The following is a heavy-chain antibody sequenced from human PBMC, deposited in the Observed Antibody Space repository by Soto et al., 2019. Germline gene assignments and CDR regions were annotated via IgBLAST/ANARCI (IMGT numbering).Heavy chain of an antibody. CDR3: ARSPTMTNYADCFDP. V-gene: IGHV3-66*01. CDR1: GFIVSSSY. D-gene: IGHD4-17*01. J-gene: IGHJ5*02. CDR2: IYSAGST. Sequence: EVQVVESGGGLVQPGGSLRLSCAASGFIVSSSYMSWVRQAPGKGLEWVAVIYSAGSTYYADSVKGRFTIYRDSSKNTLYLQRDSLRAEDTAVHYCARSPTMTNYADCFDPWGQGTLVTVSS.